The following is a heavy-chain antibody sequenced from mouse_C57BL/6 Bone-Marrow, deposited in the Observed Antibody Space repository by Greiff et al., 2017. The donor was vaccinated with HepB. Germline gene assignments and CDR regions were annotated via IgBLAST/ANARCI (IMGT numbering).Heavy chain of an antibody. Sequence: EVMLVESEGGLVQPGSSMKLSCTASGFTFSDYYMAWVRQVPGKGLEWVANINYDGSSTYYLDSLKSRFIISRDNAKNILYLQMSSLKSEDTATYYCARDGGNSSFDYWGQGTTLTVSS. CDR2: INYDGSST. J-gene: IGHJ2*01. D-gene: IGHD1-1*02. CDR3: ARDGGNSSFDY. V-gene: IGHV5-16*01. CDR1: GFTFSDYY.